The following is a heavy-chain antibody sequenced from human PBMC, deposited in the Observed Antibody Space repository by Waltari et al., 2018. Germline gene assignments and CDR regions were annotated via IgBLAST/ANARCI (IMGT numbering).Heavy chain of an antibody. CDR2: ISYRGAT. J-gene: IGHJ3*01. Sequence: VLILPPPGEGRVWIATISYRGATYSSPPLKSRSTRSRDTSKNHLALTLASVTAADTALYYYATYIGASLGTAAFDVWGQGTMVTVSS. V-gene: IGHV4-39*02. CDR3: ATYIGASLGTAAFDV. D-gene: IGHD5-12*01.